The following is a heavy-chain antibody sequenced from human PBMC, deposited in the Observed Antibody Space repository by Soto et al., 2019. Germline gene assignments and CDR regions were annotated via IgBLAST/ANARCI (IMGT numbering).Heavy chain of an antibody. CDR2: ISRNWVAT. D-gene: IGHD6-13*01. Sequence: HPGGSLRLSCLASGFTFNTYAMHWVRQAPGKGLEYVSSISRNWVATYYIDSVKGRFTISRDNSKNTMFLQMTSLRAEDTAVYYCVKDRWVDYWGQGTLVTVSS. CDR3: VKDRWVDY. J-gene: IGHJ4*02. CDR1: GFTFNTYA. V-gene: IGHV3-64D*06.